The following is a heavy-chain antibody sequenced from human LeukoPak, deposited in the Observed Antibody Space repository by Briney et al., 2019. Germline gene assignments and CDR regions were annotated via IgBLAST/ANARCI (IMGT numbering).Heavy chain of an antibody. J-gene: IGHJ4*02. CDR2: IYSGGNA. D-gene: IGHD6-6*01. CDR3: ARGQTARD. CDR1: GFSVSNNY. V-gene: IGHV3-66*02. Sequence: GGPLRLSCAASGFSVSNNYLSWVRRAPGKGLEWVSVIYSGGNAYYADYVKGRFTMSRDNSKNTVYLQMESLRPEDTSIYYCARGQTARDWGQGAQVTVSS.